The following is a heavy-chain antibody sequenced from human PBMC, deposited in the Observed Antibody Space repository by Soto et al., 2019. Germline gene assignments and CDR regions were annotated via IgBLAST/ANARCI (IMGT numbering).Heavy chain of an antibody. J-gene: IGHJ4*02. CDR1: GLTFTRYS. Sequence: PGGSLRLSCAASGLTFTRYSMNWVRQAPGKGLEWVSSISSTTNYIYYADSMKGRFTVSRDNAKNSVYLEMNSLSAEDTAVYYCARESEDLTSNFHYWGQGTLVTVSS. CDR3: ARESEDLTSNFHY. V-gene: IGHV3-21*01. CDR2: ISSTTNYI.